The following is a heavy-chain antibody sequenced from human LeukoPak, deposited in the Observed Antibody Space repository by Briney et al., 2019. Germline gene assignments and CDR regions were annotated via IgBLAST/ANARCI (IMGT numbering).Heavy chain of an antibody. Sequence: GGSLRLSCAASGFTFSSYGMHWVRQAPGKGLEWVAVISYDGSNKYYADSVKGRFTISRDNSKNTLYLQMNSLRAEDTAVYYCAKGGYSSIWYGYFQHWGQGTLVTVSS. D-gene: IGHD6-13*01. V-gene: IGHV3-30*18. J-gene: IGHJ1*01. CDR1: GFTFSSYG. CDR2: ISYDGSNK. CDR3: AKGGYSSIWYGYFQH.